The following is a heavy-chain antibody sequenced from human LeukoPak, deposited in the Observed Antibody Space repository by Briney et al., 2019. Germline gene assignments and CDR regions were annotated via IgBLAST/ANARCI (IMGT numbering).Heavy chain of an antibody. CDR3: AREGNRYNYYYYGMDV. CDR1: GFTLSSYW. V-gene: IGHV3-74*01. J-gene: IGHJ6*02. Sequence: GGSLRLSCAASGFTLSSYWMHWVRQTPGKGPVWVSRINSDGSSTSYADSVKGRFTISRDNAKNTLYLQMNSLRAEDTAVYYCAREGNRYNYYYYGMDVWGQGTTVTVSS. D-gene: IGHD5-18*01. CDR2: INSDGSST.